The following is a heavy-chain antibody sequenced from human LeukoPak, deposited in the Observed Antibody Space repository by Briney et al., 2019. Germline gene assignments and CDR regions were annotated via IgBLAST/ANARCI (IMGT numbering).Heavy chain of an antibody. D-gene: IGHD1-14*01. Sequence: GRSLRLSCAASGFTFSAYGMHWVRQAPGKGLEWVAVVWYDGGNKYYADSVKGRFTISRDNSKNTLYLQMNSLRAEDTALYYCARDLNLPDAFDVWGQGTMVTVSS. CDR3: ARDLNLPDAFDV. CDR1: GFTFSAYG. CDR2: VWYDGGNK. J-gene: IGHJ3*01. V-gene: IGHV3-33*01.